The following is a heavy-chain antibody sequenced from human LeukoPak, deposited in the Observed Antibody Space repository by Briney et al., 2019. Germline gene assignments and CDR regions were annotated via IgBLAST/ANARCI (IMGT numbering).Heavy chain of an antibody. Sequence: SETLSLTCTVSGGSISSISYYWGWIRQPPWKGLEWIGHIYYSGSTFYNPSLKSRVTISVDTSKNQFSLKLRSVTAADTAMFYCARLYGNFQNYYDYWGQGTLVAVSS. CDR3: ARLYGNFQNYYDY. CDR1: GGSISSISYY. J-gene: IGHJ4*02. V-gene: IGHV4-39*07. D-gene: IGHD1-7*01. CDR2: IYYSGST.